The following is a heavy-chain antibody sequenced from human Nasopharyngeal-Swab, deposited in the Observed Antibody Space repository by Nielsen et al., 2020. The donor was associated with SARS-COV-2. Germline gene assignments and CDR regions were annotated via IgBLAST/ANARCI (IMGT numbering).Heavy chain of an antibody. CDR2: VSGDGVTT. J-gene: IGHJ4*02. V-gene: IGHV3-64*02. CDR3: ARGTPGIPGVDY. Sequence: VRQAPGKGLEYLSAVSGDGVTTHYADSLKGRFTISRDNSKNTVYLQLGSLTAEDMAVYFCARGTPGIPGVDYWGQGILVTVSS. D-gene: IGHD2-8*02.